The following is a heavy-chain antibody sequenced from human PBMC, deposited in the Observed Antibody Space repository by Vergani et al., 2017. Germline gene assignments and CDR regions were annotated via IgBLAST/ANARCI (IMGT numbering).Heavy chain of an antibody. CDR2: IYTSGST. J-gene: IGHJ5*02. CDR3: ARVIVVVPAAPPGGWFDP. Sequence: QVQLQESGPGLVKPSQTLSLTCTVSGDSISSGSYYWSWIRQPAGKGLEWIGRIYTSGSTNYNPSLKSRVTIPVDTSKNQFSLKLSSVTAADTAVYYCARVIVVVPAAPPGGWFDPWGQGTLVTVSS. D-gene: IGHD2-2*01. CDR1: GDSISSGSYY. V-gene: IGHV4-61*02.